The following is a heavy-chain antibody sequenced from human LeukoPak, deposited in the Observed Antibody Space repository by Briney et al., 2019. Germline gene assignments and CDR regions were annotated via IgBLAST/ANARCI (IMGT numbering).Heavy chain of an antibody. Sequence: GGSLRLSCSASGFTFKSYAMHWVRQAPGKGLEYVSSINTNGANTYYADSVKGRFTISRDKSRNTVYVQMNSLTPEDTAVYYCVKGLDYSSSQMDSWGQGTLVTVSS. D-gene: IGHD6-6*01. V-gene: IGHV3-64*05. CDR1: GFTFKSYA. CDR3: VKGLDYSSSQMDS. J-gene: IGHJ4*02. CDR2: INTNGANT.